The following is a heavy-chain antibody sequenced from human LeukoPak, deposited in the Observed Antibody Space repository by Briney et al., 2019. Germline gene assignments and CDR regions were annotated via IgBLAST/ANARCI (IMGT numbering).Heavy chain of an antibody. CDR2: IIPILGIA. V-gene: IGHV1-69*04. Sequence: SVKVSCKASGGTFSSYAISWVRQAPGQGLEWMGRIIPILGIANYAQKFQGRVTITADKSTSTAYMEGSRLRSDDTAVYFCASTPGIAEAGILGWGQGTLVTVSS. J-gene: IGHJ4*02. CDR1: GGTFSSYA. D-gene: IGHD6-13*01. CDR3: ASTPGIAEAGILG.